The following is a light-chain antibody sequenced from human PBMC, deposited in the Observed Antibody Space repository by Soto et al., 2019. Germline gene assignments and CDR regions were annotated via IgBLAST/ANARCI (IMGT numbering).Light chain of an antibody. J-gene: IGLJ2*01. CDR1: SSNIGSNP. Sequence: QSVLTQPPSTSGTPGQRVTISCSGSSSNIGSNPVNWYQQVPGTAPKLLIYGDNQRPSGVPDRFSGSKSGTSASLAISGLQSEDEADYYCAAWDDSLNGVVFGGGTKLTVL. CDR3: AAWDDSLNGVV. V-gene: IGLV1-44*01. CDR2: GDN.